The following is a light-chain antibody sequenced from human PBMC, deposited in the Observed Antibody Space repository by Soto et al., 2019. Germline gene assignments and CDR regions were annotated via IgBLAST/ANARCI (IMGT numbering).Light chain of an antibody. CDR3: SSSAVISGLV. Sequence: QSALTQPPSASGSPGQSVTISCTGTSSDVGGYNYVSWYQQHPGKAPKLMIYDVNKRPPGVPDRFSGSKSGNTASLTVSGLQAEDEGDYYCSSSAVISGLVFGGGTQLTVL. CDR1: SSDVGGYNY. V-gene: IGLV2-8*01. CDR2: DVN. J-gene: IGLJ2*01.